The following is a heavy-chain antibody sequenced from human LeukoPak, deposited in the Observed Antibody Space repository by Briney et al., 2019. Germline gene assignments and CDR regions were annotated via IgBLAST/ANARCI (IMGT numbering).Heavy chain of an antibody. CDR3: ASASSGYCSSTTCYATFDY. J-gene: IGHJ4*02. Sequence: SETLSLTCTVSGGSISSYYWSWIRQPAGKGLEWIGRIYTSGSTNYNPSLKSRVTISVGKSKNQFSLKLYSVTAADTAVYYCASASSGYCSSTTCYATFDYWGQGTLVTVSS. CDR2: IYTSGST. V-gene: IGHV4-4*07. D-gene: IGHD2-2*01. CDR1: GGSISSYY.